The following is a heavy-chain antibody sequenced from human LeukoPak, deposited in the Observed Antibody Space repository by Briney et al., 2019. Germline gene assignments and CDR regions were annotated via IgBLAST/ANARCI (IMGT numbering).Heavy chain of an antibody. CDR1: GYTFTTYA. CDR3: AKDLDSAAFDI. J-gene: IGHJ3*02. D-gene: IGHD2-15*01. V-gene: IGHV7-4-1*02. Sequence: GASVKVSCRASGYTFTTYAINWVRQAPGQGLEYMGWIRTNTGSPTYAQGFTGRFVFSLYTSVNTAYLQISSLKAEDTAVYYCAKDLDSAAFDIWGQGTMVTVSS. CDR2: IRTNTGSP.